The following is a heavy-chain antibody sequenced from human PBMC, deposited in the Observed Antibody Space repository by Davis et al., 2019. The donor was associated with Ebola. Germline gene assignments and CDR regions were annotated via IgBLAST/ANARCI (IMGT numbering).Heavy chain of an antibody. CDR1: GFTFSSYW. Sequence: GESLKISCAASGFTFSSYWMHWVRQASGKGLVWVSRSNSDGSSTSYADSVKGRFTISRDNAKNTLYLQMNSLKADDTAVYYCAKGVLDYYDSSGYYRWGQGTLVTVSS. CDR3: AKGVLDYYDSSGYYR. J-gene: IGHJ4*02. CDR2: SNSDGSST. D-gene: IGHD3-22*01. V-gene: IGHV3-74*01.